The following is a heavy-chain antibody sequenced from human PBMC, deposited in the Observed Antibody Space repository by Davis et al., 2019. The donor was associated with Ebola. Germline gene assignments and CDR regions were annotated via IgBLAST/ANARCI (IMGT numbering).Heavy chain of an antibody. J-gene: IGHJ6*02. V-gene: IGHV3-74*01. CDR2: INSDGSST. Sequence: PGGSLRLSCAASGFTFSSYGMHWVRQAPGKGLVWVSRINSDGSSTSYADSVKGRFTISRDNAKNTLYLQMNSLRAEDTAVYYCARGVCSGGSCYSTYYYYGMDVWGQGTTVTVSS. D-gene: IGHD2-15*01. CDR1: GFTFSSYG. CDR3: ARGVCSGGSCYSTYYYYGMDV.